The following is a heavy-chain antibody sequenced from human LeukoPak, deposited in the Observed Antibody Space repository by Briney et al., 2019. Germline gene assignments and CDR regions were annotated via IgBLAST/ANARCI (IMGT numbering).Heavy chain of an antibody. CDR3: ARDLRGYSYGYFDY. D-gene: IGHD5-18*01. V-gene: IGHV3-7*01. CDR2: IKQDGSEK. J-gene: IGHJ4*02. Sequence: PGGSLRLSCAASGFTFSSYWMSWVRQAPGKGLEWVANIKQDGSEKYYVDSVKGRFTISRDNAKNSLYLQMNSLRAEDTAVYYCARDLRGYSYGYFDYWGQGTLVTVSS. CDR1: GFTFSSYW.